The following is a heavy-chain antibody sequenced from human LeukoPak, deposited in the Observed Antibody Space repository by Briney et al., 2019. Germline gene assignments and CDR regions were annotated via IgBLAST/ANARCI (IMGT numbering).Heavy chain of an antibody. CDR1: GFTFSDYS. J-gene: IGHJ4*02. Sequence: GGSLRLSCAASGFTFSDYSMHWVRQAPGKGLNWVAFIRYDGNNKYYADSVKGRFTISRDNSKNMLYLEMNSLSTEDTAVYYCAKVRYCSGDNCYPDDNWGQGTLVTVSS. CDR2: IRYDGNNK. D-gene: IGHD2-15*01. CDR3: AKVRYCSGDNCYPDDN. V-gene: IGHV3-30*02.